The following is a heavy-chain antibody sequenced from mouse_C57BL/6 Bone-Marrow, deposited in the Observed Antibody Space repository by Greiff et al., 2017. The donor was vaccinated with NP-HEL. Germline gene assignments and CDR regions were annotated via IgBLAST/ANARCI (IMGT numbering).Heavy chain of an antibody. Sequence: QVQLQQPGAELVKPGASVKMSCKASGYTFTSYWITWVKQRPGQGLAWIGDIYPGSGSTNYNEKFKSKATLTVDTSSSTAYMQLSSLTSEDSAVYYCARCALLWHYAGYFDVWGTGTTVTVSS. V-gene: IGHV1-55*01. CDR3: ARCALLWHYAGYFDV. J-gene: IGHJ1*03. CDR2: IYPGSGST. CDR1: GYTFTSYW. D-gene: IGHD2-1*01.